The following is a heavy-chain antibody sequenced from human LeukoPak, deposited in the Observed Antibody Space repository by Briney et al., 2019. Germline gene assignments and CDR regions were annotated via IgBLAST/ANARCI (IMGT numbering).Heavy chain of an antibody. V-gene: IGHV4-59*08. J-gene: IGHJ4*02. CDR2: IYYSGST. D-gene: IGHD5-24*01. CDR3: ARRASRENYFDY. Sequence: PSETLSLTCTVSGGSISSYYWSWIRQPPGKGLEWIGYIYYSGSTNSNPSLKSRVTLSVDTSKNELSLKLNSVTAADTAVYYCARRASRENYFDYWGQGALVTVSS. CDR1: GGSISSYY.